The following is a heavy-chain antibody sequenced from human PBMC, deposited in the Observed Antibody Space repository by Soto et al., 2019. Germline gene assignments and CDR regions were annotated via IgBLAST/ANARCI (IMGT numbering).Heavy chain of an antibody. CDR3: ARPERDGYNYDY. CDR2: ISDSGGTT. D-gene: IGHD5-12*01. Sequence: GGSLRLSCAASXFTFFNYAMNCVRQAPGKGLEWVSGISDSGGTTYYADSVKGRFTISRDNSKNTLFLQMNGLRAEDTAVYFCARPERDGYNYDYWGQGTLVTVSS. CDR1: XFTFFNYA. J-gene: IGHJ4*01. V-gene: IGHV3-23*01.